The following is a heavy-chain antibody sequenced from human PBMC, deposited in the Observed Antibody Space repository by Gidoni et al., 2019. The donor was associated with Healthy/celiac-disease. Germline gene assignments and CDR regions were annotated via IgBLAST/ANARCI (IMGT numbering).Heavy chain of an antibody. CDR3: AHSAMATISDYFDY. CDR1: GVSVSHSGVG. V-gene: IGHV2-5*02. CDR2: IYWDDDK. Sequence: QTTLKASGPTLLQPTQTLTLHCVFSGVSVSHSGVGVGWMSQPPGTALEWLALIYWDDDKRYSPSLKSRLTITKDTSKNQVVLTMTNMDPVDTATYYCAHSAMATISDYFDYWGQGTLVTVSS. J-gene: IGHJ4*02. D-gene: IGHD5-12*01.